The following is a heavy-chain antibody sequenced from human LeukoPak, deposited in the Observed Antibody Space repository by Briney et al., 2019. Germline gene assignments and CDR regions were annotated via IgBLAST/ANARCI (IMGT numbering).Heavy chain of an antibody. J-gene: IGHJ4*02. CDR1: GYTFTSYY. V-gene: IGHV1-46*01. Sequence: ASVKVSCKASGYTFTSYYMHWVRQALGQGLEWMGIINPSGGGTSYAQKFQGRVTMTRDTSTSTVYMELSSLRSEDTAVYYCARGGGGYDLDYWGQGTLVTVSS. CDR2: INPSGGGT. D-gene: IGHD5-12*01. CDR3: ARGGGGYDLDY.